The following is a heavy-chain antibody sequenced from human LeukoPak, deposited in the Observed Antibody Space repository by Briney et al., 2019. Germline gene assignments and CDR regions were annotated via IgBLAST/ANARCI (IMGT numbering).Heavy chain of an antibody. CDR3: ARDFRHGWMQLWLSSGFLDY. V-gene: IGHV3-30-3*01. CDR2: ISYDGSNK. Sequence: PGGSLRLSCAASGFTFSSYAMHWVRQAPGKGLEWVAVISYDGSNKYYADSVKGRFTISRDNSKNTLYLQMNSLRAEDTAVYYCARDFRHGWMQLWLSSGFLDYWGQGTLVTVSS. J-gene: IGHJ4*02. D-gene: IGHD5-18*01. CDR1: GFTFSSYA.